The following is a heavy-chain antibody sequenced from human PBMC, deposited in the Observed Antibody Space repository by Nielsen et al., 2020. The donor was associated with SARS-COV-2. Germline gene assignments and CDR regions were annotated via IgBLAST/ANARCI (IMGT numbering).Heavy chain of an antibody. CDR3: ARDYYDSSGYALVP. D-gene: IGHD3-22*01. CDR1: GFTFSSYW. V-gene: IGHV3-7*01. CDR2: IKQDGSEK. Sequence: GGSLRLSCAASGFTFSSYWMSWVRQAPGKGLEWVANIKQDGSEKYYVDSVKGRFTISRDNAKNSLYLQMNSLRAEDTAVYYCARDYYDSSGYALVPWGQGTLVAVSS. J-gene: IGHJ5*02.